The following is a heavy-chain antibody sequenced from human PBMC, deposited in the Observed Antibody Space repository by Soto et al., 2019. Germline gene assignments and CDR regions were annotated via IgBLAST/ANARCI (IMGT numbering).Heavy chain of an antibody. CDR2: INGRSNYK. J-gene: IGHJ4*02. Sequence: EVELLESGGGLVKPGGSLRLSCEASGLSFGTYTMTWVRQAPGKGLEWVSSINGRSNYKYYTDSVKGRFTISRDNPKNSLYLQMDSLRVEDTAVYYCVREDGLVGSNSAFDQWGQGTLVIVSS. CDR3: VREDGLVGSNSAFDQ. CDR1: GLSFGTYT. V-gene: IGHV3-21*02. D-gene: IGHD7-27*01.